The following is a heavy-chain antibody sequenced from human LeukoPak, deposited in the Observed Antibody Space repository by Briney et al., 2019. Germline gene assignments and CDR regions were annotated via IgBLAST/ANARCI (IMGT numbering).Heavy chain of an antibody. CDR2: ISGSGGST. J-gene: IGHJ5*02. V-gene: IGHV3-23*01. CDR1: GFTFSSYA. Sequence: GGSLRLSCAASGFTFSSYAMSWVRQAPGKGLEWVSAISGSGGSTYYADSVKGRFTISRDNSKDTLYLQMKGLRVEDTAVYYCATSPTFDPWGQGTLVTVSS. CDR3: ATSPTFDP.